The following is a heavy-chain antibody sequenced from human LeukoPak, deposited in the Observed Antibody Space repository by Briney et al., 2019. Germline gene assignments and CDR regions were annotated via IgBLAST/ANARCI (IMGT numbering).Heavy chain of an antibody. Sequence: HGESLKISCKGSGYSFTSYWIGWVRQMPGKGLEWMEIIYPGDSDTRYSPSFQGQVTISADKSISTAYLQWSSLKASDTAMYYCARLRYSSSWYEPYDYWGQGTLVTVSS. V-gene: IGHV5-51*01. CDR3: ARLRYSSSWYEPYDY. CDR2: IYPGDSDT. D-gene: IGHD6-13*01. CDR1: GYSFTSYW. J-gene: IGHJ4*02.